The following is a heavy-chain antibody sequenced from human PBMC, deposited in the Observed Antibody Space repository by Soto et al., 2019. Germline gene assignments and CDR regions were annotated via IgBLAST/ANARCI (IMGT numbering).Heavy chain of an antibody. V-gene: IGHV4-59*01. D-gene: IGHD3-3*01. CDR2: IYYSGST. CDR3: AREVVFGVVKQYYFDY. CDR1: GGSISSYY. Sequence: SEMLSLTCTVSGGSISSYYWSWIRQPPGKGLEWIGYIYYSGSTNYNPSLKSRVTISVDTSKNQFSLKLSSVTAADTAVYYCAREVVFGVVKQYYFDYWGQGTLVTVSS. J-gene: IGHJ4*02.